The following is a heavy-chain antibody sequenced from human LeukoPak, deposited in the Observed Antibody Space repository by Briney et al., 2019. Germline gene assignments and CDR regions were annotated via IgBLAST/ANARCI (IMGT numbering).Heavy chain of an antibody. Sequence: SETLSLTCTVSGASISNSYWGWIRQPPGKGLEWIGSIYYSGNTYYNASLKSQVSISIDTSKNQFSLRLTSVTAADTAVYYCARQTGSGLFILPGVQGTLVTVSS. V-gene: IGHV4-39*01. CDR3: ARQTGSGLFILP. J-gene: IGHJ4*02. D-gene: IGHD3/OR15-3a*01. CDR2: IYYSGNT. CDR1: GASISNSY.